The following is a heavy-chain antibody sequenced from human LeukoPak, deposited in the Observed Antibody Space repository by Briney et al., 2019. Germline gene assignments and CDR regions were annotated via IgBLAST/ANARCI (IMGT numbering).Heavy chain of an antibody. V-gene: IGHV3-30*12. CDR1: GFTFSSYG. J-gene: IGHJ3*01. CDR2: ISHDGSNQ. Sequence: GGSLRLSCAASGFTFSSYGMHWVRQAPGKGLEWVAVISHDGSNQYTVDSVKGRFSISRDNSKNTMYLQINRLRVEDTAVYFCARDRLRGDGYDDVFDVWGQGTMVTV. D-gene: IGHD5-24*01. CDR3: ARDRLRGDGYDDVFDV.